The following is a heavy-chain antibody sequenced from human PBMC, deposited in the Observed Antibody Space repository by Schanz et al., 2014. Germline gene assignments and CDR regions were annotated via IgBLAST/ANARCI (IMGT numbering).Heavy chain of an antibody. CDR3: AKSLSLTYDSRAYHRPPEAFDI. CDR1: GYTFTAYY. CDR2: INPNSGGT. D-gene: IGHD3-22*01. V-gene: IGHV1-2*06. J-gene: IGHJ3*02. Sequence: QVQLVQSGAEVKKPGASVKVSCKASGYTFTAYYMHWVRQAPGQGLEWMGRINPNSGGTDYARKFQGRVTMTRDTSIRTAYMELRRLRSDDTAVYYCAKSLSLTYDSRAYHRPPEAFDIWGQGTMVTVSS.